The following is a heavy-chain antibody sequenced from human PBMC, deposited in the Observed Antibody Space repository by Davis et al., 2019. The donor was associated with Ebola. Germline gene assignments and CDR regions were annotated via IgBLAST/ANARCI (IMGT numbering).Heavy chain of an antibody. CDR3: ARHRYYDILTGYYTSGGYYFDY. Sequence: PGGSLRLSCTVSGGSISSYYWSWIRQPPGKGLEWIGYIYYSGSTNYNPSLKSRVTISVDTSKNQFSLKLSSVTAADTAVYYCARHRYYDILTGYYTSGGYYFDYWGQGTLVTVSS. V-gene: IGHV4-59*08. J-gene: IGHJ4*02. D-gene: IGHD3-9*01. CDR2: IYYSGST. CDR1: GGSISSYY.